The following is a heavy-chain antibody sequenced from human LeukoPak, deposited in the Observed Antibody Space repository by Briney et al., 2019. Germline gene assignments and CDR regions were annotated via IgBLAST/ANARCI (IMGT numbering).Heavy chain of an antibody. D-gene: IGHD5-24*01. CDR2: ISSSGSTI. Sequence: GGSLRLSCAASAFTFSSYEMNWVRQAPGKGLEWVSYISSSGSTIYYADSVKGRFTISRDNAKNSLYLQMNSLRVEDTAVYYCARSREPGRDGDYWGQGTLVTVSS. V-gene: IGHV3-48*03. J-gene: IGHJ4*02. CDR3: ARSREPGRDGDY. CDR1: AFTFSSYE.